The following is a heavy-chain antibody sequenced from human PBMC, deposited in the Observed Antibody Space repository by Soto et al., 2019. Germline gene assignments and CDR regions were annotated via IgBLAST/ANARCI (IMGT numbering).Heavy chain of an antibody. V-gene: IGHV3-9*01. J-gene: IGHJ3*02. Sequence: PEGSLRLSCAASGFTFDDYAMHWVRQAPGKGLEWVSGISWNSGSIGYADSVKGRFTISRDNSKDLLYLQMNSLRAEDTAVYYCAKPPGSGYADAFNMWGRGTMVTVSS. D-gene: IGHD3-3*01. CDR2: ISWNSGSI. CDR3: AKPPGSGYADAFNM. CDR1: GFTFDDYA.